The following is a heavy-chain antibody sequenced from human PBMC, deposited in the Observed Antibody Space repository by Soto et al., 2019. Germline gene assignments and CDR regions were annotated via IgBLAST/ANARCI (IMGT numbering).Heavy chain of an antibody. CDR2: ISGSGGST. D-gene: IGHD2-15*01. CDR1: GFTFSSYG. Sequence: GGCVRLCGAASGFTFSSYGMSWVRQAQGKGLEWVSAISGSGGSTYYADSVKGRFTISRDNSKNTLYLQMNSLRAEDTAVYYCAKDPRRSLVVVETGDYWGQGTLVTVSS. V-gene: IGHV3-23*01. CDR3: AKDPRRSLVVVETGDY. J-gene: IGHJ4*02.